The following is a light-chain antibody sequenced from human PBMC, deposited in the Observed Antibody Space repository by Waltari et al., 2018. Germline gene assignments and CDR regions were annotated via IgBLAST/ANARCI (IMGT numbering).Light chain of an antibody. CDR3: SSYTNDATVI. CDR2: DVN. Sequence: QSALTQPASVSGSPGQSITISCTGTSSDVGYYNYVSWYQQHPGKAPKLMIVDVNKRPSGVSNRFSGSKSGNTASLTISGLQAEDEADYYCSSYTNDATVIFGGGTKLTVL. CDR1: SSDVGYYNY. V-gene: IGLV2-14*01. J-gene: IGLJ2*01.